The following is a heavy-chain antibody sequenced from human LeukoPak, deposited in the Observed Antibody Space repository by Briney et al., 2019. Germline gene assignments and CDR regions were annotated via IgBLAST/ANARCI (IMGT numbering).Heavy chain of an antibody. D-gene: IGHD5-24*01. J-gene: IGHJ4*01. CDR1: GFTVSSNY. V-gene: IGHV3-53*01. Sequence: GGSLRLSCAASGFTVSSNYMSWVRQAPGKGLEWVSVIYSGGSTYYADSVKGRFTISRDNSKNTLYLQMNSLRAEDTAVYYCARGGRWREFYYFDYWGQETLSLSPQ. CDR3: ARGGRWREFYYFDY. CDR2: IYSGGST.